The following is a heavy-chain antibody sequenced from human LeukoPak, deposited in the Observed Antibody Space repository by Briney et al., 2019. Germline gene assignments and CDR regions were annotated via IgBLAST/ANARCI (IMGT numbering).Heavy chain of an antibody. CDR2: IKSKTDGGTT. J-gene: IGHJ4*02. CDR1: GFTFSNAW. CDR3: TTEKDYYDSSGYFDY. Sequence: GGSLRLSCAASGFTFSNAWMSWVRQAPGKGLEWVDRIKSKTDGGTTDYAAPVKGRFTISRDDSKNTLYLQMNSLKTEDTAVYYCTTEKDYYDSSGYFDYWGQGTLVTVSS. V-gene: IGHV3-15*01. D-gene: IGHD3-22*01.